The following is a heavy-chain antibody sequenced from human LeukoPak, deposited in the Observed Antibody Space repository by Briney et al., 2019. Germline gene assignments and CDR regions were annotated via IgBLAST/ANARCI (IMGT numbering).Heavy chain of an antibody. D-gene: IGHD4-11*01. Sequence: PGGSLRLSXAASGFTFSSYSMNWVCQAPGKGLEWVSSISSSSSYIYYADSVKGRFTISRDNAKNSLYLQMNSLRAEDTAVYYCARDPSSYSPYYYMDVWGKGTTVTVSS. J-gene: IGHJ6*03. CDR1: GFTFSSYS. CDR3: ARDPSSYSPYYYMDV. V-gene: IGHV3-21*01. CDR2: ISSSSSYI.